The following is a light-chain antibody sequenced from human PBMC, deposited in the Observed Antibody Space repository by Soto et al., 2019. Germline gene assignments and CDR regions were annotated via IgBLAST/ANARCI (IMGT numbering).Light chain of an antibody. CDR2: EVN. J-gene: IGLJ3*02. CDR3: SSFTTTSTLWV. V-gene: IGLV2-14*01. Sequence: QLVLSQPASVSGSPGQSITISCTGTSSDVGFYNFVSWCQHLPGKAPKVILYEVNGRPSGISNRFSGSKSGNTASLTISGRQAEEEGDYYCSSFTTTSTLWVFGGGTKRTVL. CDR1: SSDVGFYNF.